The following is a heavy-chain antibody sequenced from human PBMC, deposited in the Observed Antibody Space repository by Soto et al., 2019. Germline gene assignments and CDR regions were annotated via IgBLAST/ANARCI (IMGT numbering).Heavy chain of an antibody. D-gene: IGHD6-19*01. CDR2: IYNGGNT. CDR1: GGSISTSSSY. J-gene: IGHJ5*02. CDR3: ARDFDSSTFYSP. V-gene: IGHV4-39*02. Sequence: SETLSLTCTVSGGSISTSSSYWGWIRQPPGKGLEWIGNIYNGGNTYYNPSLKSRVTISINTSKNQFSLKLNSVTAADTAVYYCARDFDSSTFYSPWGQGTLVTVSS.